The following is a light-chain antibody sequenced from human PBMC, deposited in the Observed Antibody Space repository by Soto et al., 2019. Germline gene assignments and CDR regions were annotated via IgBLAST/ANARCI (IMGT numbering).Light chain of an antibody. CDR1: QSISGTY. V-gene: IGKV3-20*01. Sequence: DTVLTQAPGTLALASGGRATLSCRGSQSISGTYVAWYQQKPGQAPRLLIYSASTRATGIPDRFSGSGSGTDFTLTISRLEPEDFAVYYCQKYGRSPSTFGGGTKVDIK. J-gene: IGKJ4*01. CDR2: SAS. CDR3: QKYGRSPST.